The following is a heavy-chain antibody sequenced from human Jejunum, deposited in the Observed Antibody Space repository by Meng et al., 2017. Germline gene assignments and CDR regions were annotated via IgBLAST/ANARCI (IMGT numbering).Heavy chain of an antibody. V-gene: IGHV4-38-2*02. CDR2: VYRTGST. Sequence: SETLSLTCTVSGYSINNGYYWAWIRQPPGKGLEWIGSVYRTGSTSYNPSLESRITISVDTSNNQFSLTFTSLTAADTAVYYCARGGYASGNYYTDFDHLGQGTLVTVSS. J-gene: IGHJ4*02. CDR3: ARGGYASGNYYTDFDH. CDR1: GYSINNGYY. D-gene: IGHD3-10*01.